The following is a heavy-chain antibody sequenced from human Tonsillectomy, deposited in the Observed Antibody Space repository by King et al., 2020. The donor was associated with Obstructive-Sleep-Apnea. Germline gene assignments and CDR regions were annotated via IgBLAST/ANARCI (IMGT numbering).Heavy chain of an antibody. J-gene: IGHJ4*02. CDR3: AKDDSSGWYSDY. CDR1: GFTFNNDP. CDR2: INSGSDKI. V-gene: IGHV3-48*04. D-gene: IGHD6-19*01. Sequence: VQLVESGGGLVQPGGSLRLSYAASGFTFNNDPMNWVRQAPGKGREGLSYINSGSDKIYYADSVKGRFTISRDNAKNSLYLQMSSLRAEDTAVYYCAKDDSSGWYSDYWGQGTLVTVSS.